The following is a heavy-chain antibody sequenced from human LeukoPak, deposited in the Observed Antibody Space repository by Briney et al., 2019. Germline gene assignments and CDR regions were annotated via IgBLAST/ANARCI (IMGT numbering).Heavy chain of an antibody. D-gene: IGHD3-9*01. CDR2: ISSSSSTI. J-gene: IGHJ4*02. CDR3: ARDLDTGNYFFAY. Sequence: TGGSLRLSCAASGFTFSSYSMNWVRQAPGKGLEWVSYISSSSSTIYYADSVEGRFTISRDNAKNSVFLQMNSVRAEDTAVYYCARDLDTGNYFFAYWGQGTPVIVSS. CDR1: GFTFSSYS. V-gene: IGHV3-48*04.